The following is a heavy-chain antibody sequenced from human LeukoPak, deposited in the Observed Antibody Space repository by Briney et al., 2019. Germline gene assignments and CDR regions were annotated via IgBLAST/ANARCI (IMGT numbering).Heavy chain of an antibody. Sequence: SGPALVKPTQTLTLTCTFSGFSLSTSGMCVSWIRQPPGKALEWLARIDWDDDKYYSTSLKTRLTISKDTSKNQVVLTMPNTDPVDTATYYCARIGSRRGSYYDYWGQGTLVTVSS. J-gene: IGHJ4*02. CDR3: ARIGSRRGSYYDY. V-gene: IGHV2-70*11. CDR1: GFSLSTSGMC. CDR2: IDWDDDK. D-gene: IGHD1-26*01.